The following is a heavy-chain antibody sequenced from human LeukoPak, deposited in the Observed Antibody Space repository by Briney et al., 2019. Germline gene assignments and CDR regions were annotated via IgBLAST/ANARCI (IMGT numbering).Heavy chain of an antibody. CDR3: AREIPRRGYCSSTSCPGYMDV. J-gene: IGHJ6*03. CDR2: IYYSGST. Sequence: SETLSLTCTVSGGSISSSSYYWGWIRQPPGKGLEWIGSIYYSGSTYYNPSLKSRVTISVDTSKNQFSLKLSSVTAADTAVYYCAREIPRRGYCSSTSCPGYMDVWGKGTTVTVSS. V-gene: IGHV4-39*07. CDR1: GGSISSSSYY. D-gene: IGHD2-2*01.